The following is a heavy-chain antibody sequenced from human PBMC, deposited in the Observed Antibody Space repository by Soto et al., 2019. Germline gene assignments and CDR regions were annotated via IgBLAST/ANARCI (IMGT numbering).Heavy chain of an antibody. CDR3: AKVQEKWSKFFEY. J-gene: IGHJ4*02. D-gene: IGHD2-15*01. CDR1: GYTFTNYG. V-gene: IGHV1-18*01. Sequence: QVQLVQSGAEVKKPGASVKVSCKASGYTFTNYGVSWVRQAPGQGLEWMGWINTYKGNTNYAQKFQGRVTMTTDTSTSTAYMELRSLRSDDTAIYYCAKVQEKWSKFFEYWGQGTLVTVS. CDR2: INTYKGNT.